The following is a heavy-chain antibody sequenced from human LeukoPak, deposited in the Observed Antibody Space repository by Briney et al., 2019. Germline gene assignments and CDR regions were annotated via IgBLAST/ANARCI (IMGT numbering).Heavy chain of an antibody. J-gene: IGHJ3*02. CDR2: ISYDGSNK. CDR1: GFTFSSYG. V-gene: IGHV3-30*03. D-gene: IGHD6-25*01. CDR3: ATIQRDHAFDI. Sequence: GGSLRLPCAASGFTFSSYGMPWVRQAPGKGLEWVAVISYDGSNKYYADSVKGRFTISRDNSKNTLYLQMNSLRAEDTAVYYCATIQRDHAFDIWGQGTVVTVSS.